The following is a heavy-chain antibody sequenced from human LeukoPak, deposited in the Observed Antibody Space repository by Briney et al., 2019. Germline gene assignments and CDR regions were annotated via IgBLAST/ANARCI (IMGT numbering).Heavy chain of an antibody. Sequence: GASVKVSCKASGYTFTSYYMHWVRQAPGQGLEWMGLINPTGGSTGYAQKFQGRVTMTRDMSTSTDYMELSSLRSEDTAVYYCARGEVATITWFDPWGQGTLVTVSS. CDR1: GYTFTSYY. V-gene: IGHV1-46*01. J-gene: IGHJ5*02. D-gene: IGHD5-12*01. CDR3: ARGEVATITWFDP. CDR2: INPTGGST.